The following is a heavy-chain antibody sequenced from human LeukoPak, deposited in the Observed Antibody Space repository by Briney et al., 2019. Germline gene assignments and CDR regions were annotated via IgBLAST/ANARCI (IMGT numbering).Heavy chain of an antibody. J-gene: IGHJ4*02. Sequence: GGSLRLSCAASGFTFSSYAMHWVRQAPGKGLEWVAVISYDGSNKYYADSVKGRFTISRDNSKNTLYLQMNSLRAEDTAVYYCARGRDPPDYWGQGTLVTVSS. CDR2: ISYDGSNK. CDR3: ARGRDPPDY. CDR1: GFTFSSYA. V-gene: IGHV3-30-3*01.